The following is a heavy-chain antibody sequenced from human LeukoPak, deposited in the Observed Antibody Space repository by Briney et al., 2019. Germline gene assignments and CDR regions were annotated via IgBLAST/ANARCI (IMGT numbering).Heavy chain of an antibody. V-gene: IGHV4-59*08. CDR1: GGSISSYY. D-gene: IGHD3-9*01. CDR2: IYYSGST. Sequence: SETLSLTCTVSGGSISSYYWSWIRQPPGKGLEWIGYIYYSGSTNYNPSLKSRVTISVDTSKNQFSLKLNSVTAADTAVYYCARHYDILTGYSFDYWGQGTLVTVSS. CDR3: ARHYDILTGYSFDY. J-gene: IGHJ4*02.